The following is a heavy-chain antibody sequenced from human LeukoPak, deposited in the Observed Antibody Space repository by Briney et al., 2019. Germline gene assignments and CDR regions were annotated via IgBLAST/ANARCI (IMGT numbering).Heavy chain of an antibody. V-gene: IGHV3-48*03. CDR2: ISSSGSTI. J-gene: IGHJ3*02. CDR1: GFTFSSYE. CDR3: ARECSSTSCQDAFDI. D-gene: IGHD2-2*01. Sequence: GGSLRLSCAASGFTFSSYEMNWVRQAPGKGLEWVSYISSSGSTIYYADSVKGRLTISRDNAKNSLYLQMNSLRAEDTAVYYCARECSSTSCQDAFDIWGQGTMVTVSS.